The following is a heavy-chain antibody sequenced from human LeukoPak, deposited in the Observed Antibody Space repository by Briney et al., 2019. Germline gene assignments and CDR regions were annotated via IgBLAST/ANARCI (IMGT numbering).Heavy chain of an antibody. D-gene: IGHD3-22*01. J-gene: IGHJ4*02. V-gene: IGHV3-48*01. CDR1: GFTFSSYS. Sequence: GGSLRLSCAGSGFTFSSYSMNWVRQAPGRGLEWVSYISSRSSTIYYADSVKGRFTISRDNAKNSLYLQMNSLRAEDTAVYYCARHVVAVGFDYWGQGTLVTVSS. CDR3: ARHVVAVGFDY. CDR2: ISSRSSTI.